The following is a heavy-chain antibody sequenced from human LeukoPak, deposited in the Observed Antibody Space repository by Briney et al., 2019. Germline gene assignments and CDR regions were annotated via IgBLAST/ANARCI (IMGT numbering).Heavy chain of an antibody. Sequence: PGGSLRLSCAASGFTFSSYAMHWVRQAPGKGLEWVSSISSSSSYIYYADSVKGRFTISRDNAKNSLYLQMNSLRAEDTAVYYCARDYDLGDYYGSGSYYPGGTSEYYMDVWGKGTTVTVSS. CDR2: ISSSSSYI. CDR3: ARDYDLGDYYGSGSYYPGGTSEYYMDV. CDR1: GFTFSSYA. D-gene: IGHD3-10*01. V-gene: IGHV3-21*01. J-gene: IGHJ6*03.